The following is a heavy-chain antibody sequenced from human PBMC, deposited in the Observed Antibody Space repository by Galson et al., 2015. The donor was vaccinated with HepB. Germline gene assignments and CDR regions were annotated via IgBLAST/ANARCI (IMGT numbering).Heavy chain of an antibody. V-gene: IGHV3-64D*06. CDR2: ISSNGGST. Sequence: SLRLSCAASGFTFSSYAMRWVRQAPGKGLEYVSAISSNGGSTYYADSVKGRFTISRDNSKNTLYLQMSSLRAEDTAVYYCVKDHSSSDTAMVTSEGFDYWGQGTLVTVSS. D-gene: IGHD5-18*01. CDR3: VKDHSSSDTAMVTSEGFDY. CDR1: GFTFSSYA. J-gene: IGHJ4*02.